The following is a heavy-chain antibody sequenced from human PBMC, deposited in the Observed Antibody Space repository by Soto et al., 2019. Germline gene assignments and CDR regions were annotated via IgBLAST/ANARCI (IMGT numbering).Heavy chain of an antibody. CDR1: GYGFTSYA. Sequence: ASAEASWKASGYGFTSYAMRCVHQAPGQRLEWMGWINAGNGNTKYSQKFQGRVTITRDTSASTAYMELSSLRSEDTAVYYCAFYYYDSSGYYPPWRWGQGTLVTVSS. D-gene: IGHD3-22*01. V-gene: IGHV1-3*01. CDR3: AFYYYDSSGYYPPWR. CDR2: INAGNGNT. J-gene: IGHJ4*02.